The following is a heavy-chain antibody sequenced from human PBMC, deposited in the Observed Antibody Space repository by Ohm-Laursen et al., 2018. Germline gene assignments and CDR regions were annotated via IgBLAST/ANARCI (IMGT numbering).Heavy chain of an antibody. Sequence: SLRLSCSAPGFTFSSYAMNWVRQAPGKGLEWIAYISTGGDRVDYADSVKGRFTISRDNANNLLYLQMTSLRAADIAVYHCAKVGRLYYFDYWGQGTRVTVSS. D-gene: IGHD2/OR15-2a*01. V-gene: IGHV3-48*01. J-gene: IGHJ4*02. CDR1: GFTFSSYA. CDR2: ISTGGDRV. CDR3: AKVGRLYYFDY.